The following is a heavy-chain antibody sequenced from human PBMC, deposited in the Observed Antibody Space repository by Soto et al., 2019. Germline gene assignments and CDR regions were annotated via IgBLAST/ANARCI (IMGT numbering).Heavy chain of an antibody. V-gene: IGHV3-30*18. D-gene: IGHD3-16*01. CDR1: GFTFSSYG. J-gene: IGHJ5*02. CDR2: ISYDGRDK. CDR3: AKTAGYDYVWGSSGLYP. Sequence: QVQLVESGGGVVQPGRSLKLSCAASGFTFSSYGMHWVRQAPGKGLEWVAVISYDGRDKYYADSVKGRFTISRDDSKNPLYLHISSLRAEYAAVEYRAKTAGYDYVWGSSGLYPWGQRTLVTFSS.